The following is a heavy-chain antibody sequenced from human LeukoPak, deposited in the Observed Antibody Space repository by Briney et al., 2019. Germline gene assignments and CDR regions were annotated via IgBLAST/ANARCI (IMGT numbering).Heavy chain of an antibody. CDR2: IKQDGSAK. CDR1: GFTFNNYW. CDR3: ARGDFSDYGDYVDAFDI. J-gene: IGHJ3*02. Sequence: GGSLRLSCAASGFTFNNYWMSWVRQVPGKGLQWVANIKQDGSAKFYVDSVKGRFTISRDNTKNSLYLRMNSLRVEDTAVYYCARGDFSDYGDYVDAFDIWGQGTMVTVSS. D-gene: IGHD4-17*01. V-gene: IGHV3-7*01.